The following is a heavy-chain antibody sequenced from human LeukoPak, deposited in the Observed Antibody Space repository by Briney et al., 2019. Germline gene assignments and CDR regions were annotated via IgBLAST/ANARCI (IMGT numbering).Heavy chain of an antibody. CDR2: INHSGST. CDR3: ARRCSSTSCHGKYFDY. D-gene: IGHD2-2*01. Sequence: SETLSLTCAVYGGSFSGYYWNWIRQPPGKGLEWIGEINHSGSTNYNPSLKSRVTISVDTSKNQFSLKLSSVTAADTAVYYCARRCSSTSCHGKYFDYWGQGTLVTVSS. V-gene: IGHV4-34*01. CDR1: GGSFSGYY. J-gene: IGHJ4*02.